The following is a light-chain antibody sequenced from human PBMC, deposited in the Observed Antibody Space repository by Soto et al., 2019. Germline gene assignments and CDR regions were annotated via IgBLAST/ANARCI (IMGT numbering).Light chain of an antibody. J-gene: IGKJ3*01. CDR1: QSVSSY. CDR3: QQRSNWPSLFT. V-gene: IGKV3-11*01. CDR2: DAS. Sequence: EIVLTQSPATLSLSPGERATLSRRASQSVSSYLAWYQQKPGQAPRLLIYDASNRATGIPARFSGSGSGTDFTLTISSLEPEDFAVYYCQQRSNWPSLFTFGPGTKVDIK.